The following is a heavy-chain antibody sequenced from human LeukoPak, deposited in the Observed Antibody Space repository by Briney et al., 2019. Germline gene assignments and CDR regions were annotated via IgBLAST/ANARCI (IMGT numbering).Heavy chain of an antibody. CDR1: GFTFRTFG. CDR2: IRYDGADK. J-gene: IGHJ4*02. D-gene: IGHD3-9*01. CDR3: AKTTYYDILTGYQRTFYFDY. Sequence: GGSLRLSCAASGFTFRTFGMHWVRQAPGKGLEWVAFIRYDGADKFYADSAKGRFTISRDNSKNTAYLQMNSLRAEDTAVYYCAKTTYYDILTGYQRTFYFDYWGQGTLVTVSS. V-gene: IGHV3-30*02.